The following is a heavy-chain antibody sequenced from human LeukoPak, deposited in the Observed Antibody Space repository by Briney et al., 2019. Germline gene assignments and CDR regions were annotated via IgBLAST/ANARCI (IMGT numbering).Heavy chain of an antibody. V-gene: IGHV3-23*01. CDR2: ISGSGGST. CDR1: GFTFSNYA. J-gene: IGHJ6*02. Sequence: GGSLRLSCAASGFTFSNYAMNWVRQAPGKGLERVSAISGSGGSTYYADSVKGRFTISRDNSKNTLFLQMNSLRAEDTAVYYCASSSSGWYYYYGLDVWGQGTTVTVSS. CDR3: ASSSSGWYYYYGLDV. D-gene: IGHD6-19*01.